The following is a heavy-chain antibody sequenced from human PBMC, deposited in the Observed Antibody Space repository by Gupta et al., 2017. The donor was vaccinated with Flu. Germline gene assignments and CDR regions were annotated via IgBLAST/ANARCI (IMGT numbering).Heavy chain of an antibody. J-gene: IGHJ4*02. D-gene: IGHD1-26*01. CDR3: ARIGVGTNHLFDY. V-gene: IGHV2-70*04. Sequence: IRQPPGKALEWLARIDWDDAKVYNTSLKTRLTVSKDTDTNHAALTMTIMGPVATATSDCARIGVGTNHLFDYWGQGTLVTVSS. CDR2: IDWDDAK.